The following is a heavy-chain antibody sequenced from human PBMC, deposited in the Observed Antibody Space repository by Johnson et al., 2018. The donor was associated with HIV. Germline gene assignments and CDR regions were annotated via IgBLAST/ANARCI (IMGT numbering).Heavy chain of an antibody. CDR3: VRDQGSGWPTNAFDI. Sequence: VQLVESGGGVVQPGRSLRLSCAASGFTFSSYGMHWVRQAPGKGLEWAAVITYDGMNKYYADSVKGRFIIFRDNSKNLTNLQMNGLSDEDTADYYCVRDQGSGWPTNAFDIWGRGTRVTVSS. V-gene: IGHV3-30*03. CDR2: ITYDGMNK. D-gene: IGHD6-19*01. CDR1: GFTFSSYG. J-gene: IGHJ3*02.